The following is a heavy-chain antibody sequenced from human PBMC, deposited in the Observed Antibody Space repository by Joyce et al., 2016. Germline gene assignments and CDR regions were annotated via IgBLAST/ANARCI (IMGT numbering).Heavy chain of an antibody. J-gene: IGHJ4*02. V-gene: IGHV1-69*06. Sequence: QVQLLQSGAEVRKPGSSVKVSCKTSGDLFNNYAFSWVRQAPGQGLEWMGGINPAFVGVYAHTFRGRFTTSADKSTSTLDMELSSLTSDDTAVYFCTRGIGGEIRSFDYWGQGTLVTVSS. D-gene: IGHD3-16*01. CDR2: INPAFVG. CDR3: TRGIGGEIRSFDY. CDR1: GDLFNNYA.